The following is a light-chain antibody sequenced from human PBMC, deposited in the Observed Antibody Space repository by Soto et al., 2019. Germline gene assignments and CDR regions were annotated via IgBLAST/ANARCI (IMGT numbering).Light chain of an antibody. V-gene: IGLV2-23*02. CDR2: EVF. CDR3: CSYAGRAPYV. Sequence: QSVLTQPASVSGSPGQSITISCTGPSSDVGSYNLVSWYQQYPGKAPKLIIFEVFKRPSGVSHRFSGSKSGNTDSLTISGLQAEDEANYYCCSYAGRAPYVFGGGTKVTVL. J-gene: IGLJ1*01. CDR1: SSDVGSYNL.